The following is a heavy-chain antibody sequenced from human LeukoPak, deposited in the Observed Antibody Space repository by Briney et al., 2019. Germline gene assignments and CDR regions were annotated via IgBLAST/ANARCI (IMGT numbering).Heavy chain of an antibody. CDR2: ISGSGGST. D-gene: IGHD3-10*01. J-gene: IGHJ2*01. Sequence: GGSLRLSCEASGFTFSTYAMSWVRQAPGKGLEWVSAISGSGGSTYYADSVKGRFTISRDNSKNTLYLQMNSLRAEDTAVYYCARGSNEGFGEMANWYFDLWGRGTLVTVSS. V-gene: IGHV3-23*01. CDR3: ARGSNEGFGEMANWYFDL. CDR1: GFTFSTYA.